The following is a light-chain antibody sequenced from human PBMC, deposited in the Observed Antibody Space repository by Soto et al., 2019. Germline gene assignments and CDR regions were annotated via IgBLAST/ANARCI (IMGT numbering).Light chain of an antibody. V-gene: IGLV2-8*01. CDR1: SGDVGRYNS. CDR2: EVT. J-gene: IGLJ2*01. CDR3: SSYAGSRNLV. Sequence: QSALTQPPSASGSPGQSVTISCTGTSGDVGRYNSVSWYQQHPGKAPKLMIYEVTQRPSGVPDRFSGSKSGNTASLTVSGLQAEDEADYYCSSYAGSRNLVFGGGTKLTVL.